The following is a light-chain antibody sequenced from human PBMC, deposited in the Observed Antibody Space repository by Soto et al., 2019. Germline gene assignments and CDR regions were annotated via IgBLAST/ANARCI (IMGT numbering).Light chain of an antibody. V-gene: IGKV3-15*01. CDR3: QQYNKWPLT. Sequence: EIVMTQSPANLSVSPGERATLSCRASQSVSSNLAWYQQKPGQAPRLLIYGASTRATGISARFSGSGSGTEFTLTISSLQSEDFAVYYCQQYNKWPLTFGGGTKVEI. J-gene: IGKJ4*01. CDR2: GAS. CDR1: QSVSSN.